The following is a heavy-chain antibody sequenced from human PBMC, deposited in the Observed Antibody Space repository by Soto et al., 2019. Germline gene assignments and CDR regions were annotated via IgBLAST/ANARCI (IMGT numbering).Heavy chain of an antibody. V-gene: IGHV1-24*01. D-gene: IGHD6-19*01. CDR3: AKDVGSYSSGWPQDY. Sequence: GASVKVSCKISGHTLTELSIHWVRQAPGKGLEWMGGFDPEGGEAIYAQKWHGRVTVTEDTVTGTAYMELRGLKSDDTAVYYCAKDVGSYSSGWPQDYWGQGTLVTVSS. CDR1: GHTLTELS. CDR2: FDPEGGEA. J-gene: IGHJ4*02.